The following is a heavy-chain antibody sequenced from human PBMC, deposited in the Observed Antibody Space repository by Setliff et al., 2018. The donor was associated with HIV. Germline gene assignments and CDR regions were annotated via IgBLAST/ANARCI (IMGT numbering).Heavy chain of an antibody. Sequence: GGSLRLSCAASGFTFINYAMSWVRQAPGKGLEWVSAIVGGASSTVYADSVKGRFTISRDNSKNTLYLQMNSLRPEDTAIYYCAKLAPSYSSGKDDCWGQGTLVTVSS. CDR3: AKLAPSYSSGKDDC. CDR1: GFTFINYA. CDR2: IVGGASST. V-gene: IGHV3-23*01. J-gene: IGHJ4*02. D-gene: IGHD6-19*01.